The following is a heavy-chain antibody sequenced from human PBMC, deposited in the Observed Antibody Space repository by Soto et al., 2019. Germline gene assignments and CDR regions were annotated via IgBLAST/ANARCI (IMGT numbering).Heavy chain of an antibody. CDR3: ARQLINQLPSRWFDP. J-gene: IGHJ5*02. CDR1: GGSISSYY. CDR2: IYYSGST. D-gene: IGHD2-2*01. V-gene: IGHV4-59*08. Sequence: PSETLSLTCTVSGGSISSYYWSWIRQPPGKGLEWIGYIYYSGSTNYNPSLKSRVTISVDTSKNQFSLKLSSVTAADTAVYYCARQLINQLPSRWFDPWGQGTLVTVSS.